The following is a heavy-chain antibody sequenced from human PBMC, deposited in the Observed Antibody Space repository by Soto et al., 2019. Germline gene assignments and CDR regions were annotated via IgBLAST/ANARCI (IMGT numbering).Heavy chain of an antibody. J-gene: IGHJ4*02. V-gene: IGHV3-11*01. CDR3: ARKLRKGDYFDY. CDR1: GFTFSDYY. Sequence: GWLRRTGSASGFTFSDYYMSWIRQAPGKGLEWVSYISSSGSTIYYADSVKGRFTISRDNAKNSLYLQMNSLRAEDTAVYYCARKLRKGDYFDYWGQGTLVTVYS. CDR2: ISSSGSTI.